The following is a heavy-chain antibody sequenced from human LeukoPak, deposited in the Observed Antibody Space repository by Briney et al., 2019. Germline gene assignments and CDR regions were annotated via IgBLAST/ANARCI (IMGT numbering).Heavy chain of an antibody. Sequence: GASVKVSRKASGYTFTNYGITWMRQAPGQGLEWMGWINTYNGNTNYAQKLQGRVTITTDTSTSTAYMELRSLRSDDMAVFYCARDLVDGVGAPGAYWGQGALVTVSS. CDR1: GYTFTNYG. V-gene: IGHV1-18*03. CDR2: INTYNGNT. D-gene: IGHD1-26*01. CDR3: ARDLVDGVGAPGAY. J-gene: IGHJ4*02.